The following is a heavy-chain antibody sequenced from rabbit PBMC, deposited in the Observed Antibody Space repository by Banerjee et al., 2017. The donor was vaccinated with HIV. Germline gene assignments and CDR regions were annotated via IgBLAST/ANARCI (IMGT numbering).Heavy chain of an antibody. D-gene: IGHD6-1*01. Sequence: QEQLEESGGGLVQPGRSLTLSCKASGFSFSGGYWMCWVRQAPGKGLELIACISTYNGITYYASWAKGRFTISKASSTTVTLQMTSLTAADTATYFCARGTTTYGRFNLWGPGTLVTVS. J-gene: IGHJ4*01. CDR1: GFSFSGGYW. CDR2: ISTYNGIT. CDR3: ARGTTTYGRFNL. V-gene: IGHV1S45*01.